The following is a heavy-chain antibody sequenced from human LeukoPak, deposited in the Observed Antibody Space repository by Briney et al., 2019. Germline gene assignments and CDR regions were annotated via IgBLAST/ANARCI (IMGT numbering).Heavy chain of an antibody. D-gene: IGHD6-19*01. CDR1: GYTFTGYY. J-gene: IGHJ4*02. CDR3: ARDQGQWLVKYYFDY. Sequence: EASVKVSCKASGYTFTGYYMHWVRQAPGQGLEWIGWINPNSGGTNYAQKFQGWVTMTRDTSTSTVYMELSSLRSEDTAVYYCARDQGQWLVKYYFDYWGQGTLVTVSS. V-gene: IGHV1-2*04. CDR2: INPNSGGT.